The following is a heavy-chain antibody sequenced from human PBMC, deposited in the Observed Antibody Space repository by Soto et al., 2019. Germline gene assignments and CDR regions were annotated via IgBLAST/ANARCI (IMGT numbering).Heavy chain of an antibody. Sequence: GSLRLSCAASGFTFSNAWVSWVRQAPGKGLEWVGRIKSKTDGGTTDYAAPVKGRFTISRDDSKNTLYLQMNSLKTEDTAVYYCTTHSLGYCTNGVCWYYFDYWGQGTLVTVSS. CDR3: TTHSLGYCTNGVCWYYFDY. V-gene: IGHV3-15*01. J-gene: IGHJ4*02. D-gene: IGHD2-8*01. CDR1: GFTFSNAW. CDR2: IKSKTDGGTT.